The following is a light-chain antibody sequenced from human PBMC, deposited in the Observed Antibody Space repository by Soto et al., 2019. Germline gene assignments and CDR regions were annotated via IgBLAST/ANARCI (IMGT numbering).Light chain of an antibody. Sequence: DIVLTQSPATLSLSPGERATLSCRASQSVSSSLAWYQQKRGQTPRLLIYDASNRATGIPARFNGRGSGTDFTLTVSSLEPEDCAVYYCQQRSNWPLTFGGGTKVEIK. CDR1: QSVSSS. CDR2: DAS. V-gene: IGKV3-11*01. J-gene: IGKJ4*01. CDR3: QQRSNWPLT.